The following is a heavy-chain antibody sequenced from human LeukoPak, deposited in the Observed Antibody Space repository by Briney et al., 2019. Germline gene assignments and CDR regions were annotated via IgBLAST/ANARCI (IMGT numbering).Heavy chain of an antibody. Sequence: ASVKVSCKASGYTFTSYGISWVRQAPGQGLEWMGWISAYNGNTNYAQKLQGRVTMTTDTSTSTAYMELRSLRSDDTAVYYCARGGYCSSTSCYIGYYFDYCGQGTLVTVSS. CDR3: ARGGYCSSTSCYIGYYFDY. CDR1: GYTFTSYG. CDR2: ISAYNGNT. V-gene: IGHV1-18*01. D-gene: IGHD2-2*02. J-gene: IGHJ4*02.